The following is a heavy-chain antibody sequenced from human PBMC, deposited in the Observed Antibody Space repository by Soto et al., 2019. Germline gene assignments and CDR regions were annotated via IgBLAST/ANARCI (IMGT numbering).Heavy chain of an antibody. CDR1: GFTFSSYA. J-gene: IGHJ6*02. D-gene: IGHD1-1*01. CDR3: GRPLSVEVYYYGMDV. Sequence: QVQLVEYGGGVVQPGRSLRLSCAASGFTFSSYAMHWVRQAPGKGLEWVAVISYDGSNKYYADSVKGRFTISRDNSKKTMYLEMNCRRGEDTAVYYCGRPLSVEVYYYGMDVWGQGTTVTVSS. CDR2: ISYDGSNK. V-gene: IGHV3-30-3*01.